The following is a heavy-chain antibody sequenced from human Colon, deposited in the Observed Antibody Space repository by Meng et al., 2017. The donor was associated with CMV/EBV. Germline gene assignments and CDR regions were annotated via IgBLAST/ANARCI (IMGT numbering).Heavy chain of an antibody. CDR3: ARATKPNCWEVLEY. J-gene: IGHJ4*02. V-gene: IGHV4-34*12. CDR2: FFRDGST. Sequence: QQLGAALFSLSSTVYPPCCIYNGHFRCYFWTSIRQPPGKGLEWSGDFFRDGSTKYNTSLQSRVTMLVDKSKNHFALDLRSVPAADTAVYFCARATKPNCWEVLEYWGQGTLVTVSS. CDR1: NGHFRCYF. D-gene: IGHD2-2*01.